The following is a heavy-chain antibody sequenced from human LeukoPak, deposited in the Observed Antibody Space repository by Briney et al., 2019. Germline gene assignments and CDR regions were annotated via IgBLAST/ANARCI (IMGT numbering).Heavy chain of an antibody. CDR1: GYTFTSYY. V-gene: IGHV1-46*01. J-gene: IGHJ4*02. CDR3: ARTLGGGYSSGWFDY. CDR2: INPSGGST. Sequence: ASVKLSCKASGYTFTSYYMHWVRQAPGQGLEWMGIINPSGGSTSYAQKFQGRVTMTRDTSTSTVYMELSSLRSEDTAVYYCARTLGGGYSSGWFDYWGQGTLVTVSS. D-gene: IGHD6-19*01.